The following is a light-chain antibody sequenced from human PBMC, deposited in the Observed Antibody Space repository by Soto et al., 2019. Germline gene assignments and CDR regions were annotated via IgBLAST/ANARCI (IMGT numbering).Light chain of an antibody. V-gene: IGKV1-39*01. CDR3: QQSYTTPWT. CDR1: QSITNY. CDR2: AAS. J-gene: IGKJ1*01. Sequence: DFQMTQSPSSLSASVGDRVTITCRASQSITNYLNWYQQKPGKAPKLLIYAASNLQSGVPSRFSGSGSGTDFTLTISSLQPEDFATYYCQQSYTTPWTFGQGTKVGIK.